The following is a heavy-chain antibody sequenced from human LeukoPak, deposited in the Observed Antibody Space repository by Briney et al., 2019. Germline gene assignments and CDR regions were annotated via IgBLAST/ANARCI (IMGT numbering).Heavy chain of an antibody. J-gene: IGHJ4*02. Sequence: ASVKVSCTAAGYTFTTYGITWVRQAPGQGLEWMGWISGYNGNTIYAQKLQGRVTMTTDTSTSTAYMGLRSLRSDDTAVYYCARGEYGGNSDYWGQGTLVTVSS. CDR3: ARGEYGGNSDY. CDR2: ISGYNGNT. CDR1: GYTFTTYG. V-gene: IGHV1-18*01. D-gene: IGHD4-23*01.